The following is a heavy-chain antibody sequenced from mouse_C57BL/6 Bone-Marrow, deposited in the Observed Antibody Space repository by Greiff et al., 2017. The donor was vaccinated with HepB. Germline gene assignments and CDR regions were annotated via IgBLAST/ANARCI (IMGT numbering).Heavy chain of an antibody. Sequence: QVQLQQSGPELVKPGASVKISCKASGYAFSSSWMNWVKQRPGKGLEWIGRIYPGDGDTNYNGKFKGKATLTVDKSSSTAYMELNSLTSEDSAVYYCARSYGVDYWGQGTTLTVSS. CDR2: IYPGDGDT. CDR3: ARSYGVDY. V-gene: IGHV1-82*01. J-gene: IGHJ2*01. CDR1: GYAFSSSW. D-gene: IGHD1-1*01.